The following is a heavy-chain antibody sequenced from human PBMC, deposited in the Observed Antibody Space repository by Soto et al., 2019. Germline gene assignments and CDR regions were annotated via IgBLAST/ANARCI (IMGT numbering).Heavy chain of an antibody. CDR2: IYYSGST. Sequence: SETLSLTCTVSGGSISSGGYYWSWIRQHPGKGLEWIGYIYYSGSTYYNPSLKSRVTISVDMSKNQFSLNLSSVTAADTAVYYCARDFGDILTGYYLDAFDIWGQGTMVTVSS. J-gene: IGHJ3*02. CDR3: ARDFGDILTGYYLDAFDI. CDR1: GGSISSGGYY. D-gene: IGHD3-9*01. V-gene: IGHV4-31*03.